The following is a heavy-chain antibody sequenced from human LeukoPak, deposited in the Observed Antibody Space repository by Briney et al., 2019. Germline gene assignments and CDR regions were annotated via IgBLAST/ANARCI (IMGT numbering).Heavy chain of an antibody. CDR3: ARRELEKLNDAFDI. D-gene: IGHD4-11*01. V-gene: IGHV5-51*01. CDR1: GYSFTRYW. J-gene: IGHJ3*02. CDR2: IYPGVSYT. Sequence: GEPLKISCKGSGYSFTRYWNGLVPQMPGKSLEWIGIIYPGVSYTRYSPSFQGQVTISAAKSISTAYLQWSSLKASDTAMYYCARRELEKLNDAFDIWGQGTMVTVSS.